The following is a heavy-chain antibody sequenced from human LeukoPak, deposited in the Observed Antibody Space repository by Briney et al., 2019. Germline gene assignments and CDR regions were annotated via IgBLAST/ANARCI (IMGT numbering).Heavy chain of an antibody. CDR1: GFTFSSYE. CDR2: ISSSGSTI. Sequence: PGGSLRLSCAASGFTFSSYEMNWVRQAPGKGLEWVSYISSSGSTIYYADSVKGRFTISRDNSKNTLYLQMNSLRAEDTAVYYCARDPYGSESCPQWGQGTLVTVSS. J-gene: IGHJ4*02. CDR3: ARDPYGSESCPQ. V-gene: IGHV3-48*03. D-gene: IGHD3-10*01.